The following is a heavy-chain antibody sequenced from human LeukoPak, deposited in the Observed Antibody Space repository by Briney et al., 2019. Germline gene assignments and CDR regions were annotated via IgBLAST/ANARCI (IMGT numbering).Heavy chain of an antibody. D-gene: IGHD6-19*01. V-gene: IGHV3-53*01. Sequence: GGSLRLPCAASGFTVSSNYVNWVRQAPGKGLEWVSIIYSGGSTYYADSVKGRFTISRDNSKNTLYLQMNSLRAEDTAVYYCARDLGSGWNFDYWGQGTLVTVSS. CDR3: ARDLGSGWNFDY. J-gene: IGHJ4*02. CDR2: IYSGGST. CDR1: GFTVSSNY.